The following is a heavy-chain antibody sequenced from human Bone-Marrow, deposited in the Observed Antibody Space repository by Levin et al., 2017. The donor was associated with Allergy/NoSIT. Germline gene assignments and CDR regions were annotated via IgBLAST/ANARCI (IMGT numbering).Heavy chain of an antibody. V-gene: IGHV4-30-2*01. J-gene: IGHJ4*02. CDR3: ARAPAPTSYVFNY. CDR1: GGSISSGGFP. D-gene: IGHD3-16*01. CDR2: IYHTGST. Sequence: PSETLSLTCAVSGGSISSGGFPLNWIRQPPGKGLEWIGYIYHTGSTNYNPSLKSRVTMSVDRSKNQFSLNLTSVTAADTAVYFCARAPAPTSYVFNYWGQGILVTVSP.